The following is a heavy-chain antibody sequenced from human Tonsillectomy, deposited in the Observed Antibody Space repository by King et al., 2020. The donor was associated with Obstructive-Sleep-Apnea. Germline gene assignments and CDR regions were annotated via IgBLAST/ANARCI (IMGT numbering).Heavy chain of an antibody. D-gene: IGHD2-21*02. V-gene: IGHV1-69*01. CDR1: GGTLRSYA. CDR3: ARANCGGDCHSGYYYVMDV. CDR2: IIPMFGST. Sequence: QLVQAGAEVKKPGSSVKVSCKASGGTLRSYAISWVRQAPGQGLEWMGGIIPMFGSTNYAQKFQGRVTITADESTSTAYMELSSLRSEDTALYYCARANCGGDCHSGYYYVMDVWGQGTAVTVSS. J-gene: IGHJ6*02.